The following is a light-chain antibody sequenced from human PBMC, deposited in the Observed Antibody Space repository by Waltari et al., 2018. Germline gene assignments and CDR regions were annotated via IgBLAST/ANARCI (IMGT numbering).Light chain of an antibody. CDR1: QSVGRT. J-gene: IGKJ1*01. CDR3: QRYVRLPAT. CDR2: ASS. V-gene: IGKV3-20*01. Sequence: EIVLTQSPGTQSLSHGDNDKLSCRPSQSVGRTLAWYQQKPGQAPRLLMYASSSRATGTPDRFSGSGSGTDFSLTISRLEPEDFAVYYCQRYVRLPATFGQGTKVEIK.